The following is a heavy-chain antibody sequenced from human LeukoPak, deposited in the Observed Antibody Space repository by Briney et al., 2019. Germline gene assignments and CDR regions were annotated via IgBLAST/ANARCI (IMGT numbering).Heavy chain of an antibody. CDR2: ISYDGSNK. Sequence: GGSLRLSCAASGFTFSSYGMHWVRQAPGKGLEWVAVISYDGSNKYYADSVKGRFTISRDNSKNTLYLQMNSPRAEDTAVYYCAKDRQPLHLLAYYFDYWGQGTLVTVSS. CDR1: GFTFSSYG. J-gene: IGHJ4*02. CDR3: AKDRQPLHLLAYYFDY. V-gene: IGHV3-30*18. D-gene: IGHD1-26*01.